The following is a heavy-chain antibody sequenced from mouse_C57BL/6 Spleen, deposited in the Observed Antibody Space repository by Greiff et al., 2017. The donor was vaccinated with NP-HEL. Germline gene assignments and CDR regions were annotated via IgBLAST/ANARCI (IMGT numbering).Heavy chain of an antibody. Sequence: QVHVKQSGAELARPGASVKLSCKASGYTFTSYGISWVKQRTGQGLEWIGEIYPRSGNTYYNEKFKGKATLTADKSSSTAYMELRSLTSEDSAVYVCASGMNSYWYFDVWGTGTTVTVAS. CDR1: GYTFTSYG. J-gene: IGHJ1*03. D-gene: IGHD2-12*01. CDR2: IYPRSGNT. CDR3: ASGMNSYWYFDV. V-gene: IGHV1-81*01.